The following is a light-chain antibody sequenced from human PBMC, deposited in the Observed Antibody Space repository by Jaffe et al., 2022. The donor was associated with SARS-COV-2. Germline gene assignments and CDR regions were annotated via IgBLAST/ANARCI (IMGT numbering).Light chain of an antibody. Sequence: QSVLTQPPSASGTPGQRVTMSCSGSSSNIGSYIVNWYQQLPGTAPKVLIYSTDQRPSGVPDRFSGSKSGTSASLAISGLQSEDEADYYCAAWDDSLNGYVFGTGTKVTVL. J-gene: IGLJ1*01. CDR3: AAWDDSLNGYV. CDR2: STD. V-gene: IGLV1-44*01. CDR1: SSNIGSYI.